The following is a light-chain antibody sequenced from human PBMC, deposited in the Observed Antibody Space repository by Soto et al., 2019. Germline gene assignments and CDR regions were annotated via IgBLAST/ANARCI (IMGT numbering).Light chain of an antibody. V-gene: IGKV3-20*01. CDR1: QSVSSSY. J-gene: IGKJ5*01. Sequence: EIVLTQSPGTLSLSPGERATLSCRASQSVSSSYLAWYQQKPGQAPRLLIYGASSRATGIPDRFSGSGFGTGFTLTISRLEPEDFAVYYCQQYGSSPSTFGQGTRLEIK. CDR2: GAS. CDR3: QQYGSSPST.